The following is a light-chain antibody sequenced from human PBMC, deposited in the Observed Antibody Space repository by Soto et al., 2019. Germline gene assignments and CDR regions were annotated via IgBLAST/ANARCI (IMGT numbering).Light chain of an antibody. CDR2: AAS. CDR1: QDITRW. J-gene: IGKJ5*01. CDR3: QQAHSFPVT. Sequence: DIQMTQSPSSVSAVVGDRVTITCRASQDITRWLAWYQQQPGRAPKLLIYAASTLKGGVTARFSGNGAGTDFTLTISSLRPEDFANYYCQQAHSFPVTFGQGTRLEI. V-gene: IGKV1-12*01.